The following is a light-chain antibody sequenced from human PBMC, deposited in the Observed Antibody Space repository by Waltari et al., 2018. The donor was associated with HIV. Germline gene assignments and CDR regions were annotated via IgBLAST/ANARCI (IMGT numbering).Light chain of an antibody. CDR2: EGS. V-gene: IGLV2-23*01. Sequence: QSALTQPASVSGSPGQSITISCTGTSSDVGSYNLVSWYQQHPGKAPKLMIYEGSKRPSGVSNRFSGSKSGNTAFLTISGLQAEDEADYYCCSYAGSSTVVVGRGTKLTVL. CDR3: CSYAGSSTVV. J-gene: IGLJ2*01. CDR1: SSDVGSYNL.